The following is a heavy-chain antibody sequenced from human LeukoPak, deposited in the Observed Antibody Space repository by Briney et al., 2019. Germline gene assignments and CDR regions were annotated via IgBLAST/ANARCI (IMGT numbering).Heavy chain of an antibody. CDR1: GYTFTSYG. V-gene: IGHV1-18*01. CDR2: ISAYNGNT. CDR3: ASSTVTTPDPYYYYYYYMDV. J-gene: IGHJ6*03. D-gene: IGHD4-17*01. Sequence: ASVKVSCKASGYTFTSYGISWVRQAPGQGLEWMGWISAYNGNTNYAQKLQGRVTMTTDTSTSTAYMELRSLRSDDTAVYYCASSTVTTPDPYYYYYYYMDVWGKGTTVTVSS.